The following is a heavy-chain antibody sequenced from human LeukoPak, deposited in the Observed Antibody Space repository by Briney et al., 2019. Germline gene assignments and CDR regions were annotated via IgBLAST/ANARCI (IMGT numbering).Heavy chain of an antibody. V-gene: IGHV3-33*01. CDR1: GFTFSSYG. CDR3: ASSDYSSGWWSFDY. Sequence: GRSLRLSCAPSGFTFSSYGMHWVRQAPGKGLEWVAVKWFDGSNNYYADPVNAGFTISRDNSKNTLYLQMNSLRAEDTAVYYCASSDYSSGWWSFDYWGQGTLVTVSS. J-gene: IGHJ4*02. CDR2: KWFDGSNN. D-gene: IGHD6-19*01.